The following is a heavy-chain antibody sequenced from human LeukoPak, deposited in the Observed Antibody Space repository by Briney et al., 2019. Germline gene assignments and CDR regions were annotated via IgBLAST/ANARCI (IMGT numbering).Heavy chain of an antibody. CDR3: AKDLFNGAGATSSLDY. CDR1: GFTFSSYG. J-gene: IGHJ4*02. Sequence: GGSLRLSCAASGFTFSSYGMHWVRQAPGKGLEWVAVISYDGSNKYYADSVKGRFTISRDNSKNTLYLQMNSLRAEDTAVYYCAKDLFNGAGATSSLDYWGQGTLVTVSS. V-gene: IGHV3-30*18. CDR2: ISYDGSNK. D-gene: IGHD1-26*01.